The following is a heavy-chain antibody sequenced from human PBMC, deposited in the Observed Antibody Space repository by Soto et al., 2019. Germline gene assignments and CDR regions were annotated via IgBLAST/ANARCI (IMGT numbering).Heavy chain of an antibody. J-gene: IGHJ4*02. CDR1: GGSFSGYY. CDR3: AGARWMGTYFEF. V-gene: IGHV4-34*01. Sequence: PSETLSLTCAVYGGSFSGYYWSWIRQPPGKGLEWIGAINHSGSTNYNPSLKSRITISQDTSENQFSLNLNSVTAADTAVYYCAGARWMGTYFEFWGQGTLVTVSS. D-gene: IGHD2-2*03. CDR2: INHSGST.